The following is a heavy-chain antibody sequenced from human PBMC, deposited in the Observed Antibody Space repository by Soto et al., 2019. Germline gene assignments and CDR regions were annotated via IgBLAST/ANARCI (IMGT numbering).Heavy chain of an antibody. CDR1: GFTFSSYG. Sequence: QVQLVESGGGVVQPGRSLRLSCAASGFTFSSYGMHWVRQAPGKGLEWVAVIWYDGSNKYYADSVKGRFTISRDNSKNTLYLQMTSLRAEETAVYYCARKKAYYGDYWFRYGMDVWGQGTTVTVSS. V-gene: IGHV3-33*01. CDR2: IWYDGSNK. J-gene: IGHJ6*02. CDR3: ARKKAYYGDYWFRYGMDV. D-gene: IGHD4-17*01.